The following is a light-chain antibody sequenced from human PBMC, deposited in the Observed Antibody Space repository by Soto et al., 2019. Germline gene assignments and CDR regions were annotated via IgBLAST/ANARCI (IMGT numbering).Light chain of an antibody. CDR2: DVS. V-gene: IGKV3-11*01. J-gene: IGKJ4*01. CDR1: QSISPY. CDR3: QQRSNWDIT. Sequence: EIVLTQSPGTLSLSPGETATLSCRASQSISPYLAWFQQKPGQAPRLLIYDVSNRATGIPARFSGSGSGTDFTLIISSLEPEDLAVYYCQQRSNWDITFGGGTKVEIK.